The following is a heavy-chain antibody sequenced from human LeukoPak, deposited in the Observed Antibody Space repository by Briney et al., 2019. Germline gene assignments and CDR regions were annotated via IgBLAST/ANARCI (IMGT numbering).Heavy chain of an antibody. V-gene: IGHV4-59*11. CDR2: IIYSGST. Sequence: SETLSLTCTVSGGSISSHYWSWIRQPPGRGVEWVGYIIYSGSTNYNPSLNSRVTISVDTSKNQFSLKLSSVTAADTAMYYCARGRGYGYGIDYWGQGTLVTVSS. D-gene: IGHD5-18*01. CDR3: ARGRGYGYGIDY. CDR1: GGSISSHY. J-gene: IGHJ4*02.